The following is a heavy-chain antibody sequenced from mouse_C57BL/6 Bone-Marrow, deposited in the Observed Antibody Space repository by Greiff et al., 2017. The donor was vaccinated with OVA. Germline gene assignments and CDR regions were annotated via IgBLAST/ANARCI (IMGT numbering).Heavy chain of an antibody. CDR3: ARKKGVYYFDY. CDR2: IDPSDSYT. V-gene: IGHV1-50*01. Sequence: VKLQESGAELVKPGASVKLSCKASGYTFTSYWMQWVKQRPGQGLEWIGEIDPSDSYTNYNQKFKGKATLTVDTSSSTAYMQLSSLTSEDSAVYYCARKKGVYYFDYWGQGTTLTVSS. CDR1: GYTFTSYW. J-gene: IGHJ2*01.